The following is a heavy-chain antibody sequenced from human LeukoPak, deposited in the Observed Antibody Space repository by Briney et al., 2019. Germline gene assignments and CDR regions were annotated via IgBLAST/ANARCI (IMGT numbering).Heavy chain of an antibody. J-gene: IGHJ4*02. CDR2: INSDGSTT. V-gene: IGHV3-74*01. CDR3: ARGSAVTGVH. Sequence: QAGESLRLSCADSGFTFSSYWMHWVRQAPGKGLVWISRINSDGSTTNYADSVKGRFTISRDNAKNTLYLQMNSLRAEDTAMYYCARGSAVTGVHWGQGTLVTVSS. CDR1: GFTFSSYW. D-gene: IGHD1-14*01.